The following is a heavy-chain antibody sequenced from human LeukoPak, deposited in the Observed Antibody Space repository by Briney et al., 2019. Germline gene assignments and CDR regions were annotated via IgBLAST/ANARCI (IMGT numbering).Heavy chain of an antibody. D-gene: IGHD6-19*01. J-gene: IGHJ4*02. Sequence: PGGSLRLSCSGSGFTFSSRPRHWVRQAPGKGLEYVSGSSGNGGSTYYADSVKGRFTISRDNSKNTVYLQMSSLRPEDTAVYYCVTQISGWVYWGQGTLVTVSS. CDR2: SSGNGGST. CDR3: VTQISGWVY. CDR1: GFTFSSRP. V-gene: IGHV3-64D*06.